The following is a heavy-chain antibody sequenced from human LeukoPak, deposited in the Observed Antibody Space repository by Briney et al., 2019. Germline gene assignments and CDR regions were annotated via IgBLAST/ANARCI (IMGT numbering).Heavy chain of an antibody. CDR1: GLTFSSSW. J-gene: IGHJ4*02. V-gene: IGHV3-7*01. CDR3: ARDLAYSRLDY. Sequence: GGSLRLSCAVSGLTFSSSWMDWVRQAPGKGLEWVASINPDGNKKYSADSAKGRFAISRDNAENSLYLQMNSLRVEDTAFYYCARDLAYSRLDYWGQGMLVTVSS. D-gene: IGHD5-18*01. CDR2: INPDGNKK.